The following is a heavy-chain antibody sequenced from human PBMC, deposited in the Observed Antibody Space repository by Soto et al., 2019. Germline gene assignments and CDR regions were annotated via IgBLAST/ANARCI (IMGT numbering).Heavy chain of an antibody. CDR2: IYTSGST. CDR3: ARDQGLLGYCSGGSCLDY. V-gene: IGHV4-4*07. CDR1: GGSISSYY. J-gene: IGHJ4*02. D-gene: IGHD2-15*01. Sequence: SETLSLTCTVSGGSISSYYWSWIRRPAGKGLEWIGRIYTSGSTNYNPSLKSRVTMSVDTSKNQFSLKLSSVTAADTAVYYCARDQGLLGYCSGGSCLDYWGQGTLVTVSS.